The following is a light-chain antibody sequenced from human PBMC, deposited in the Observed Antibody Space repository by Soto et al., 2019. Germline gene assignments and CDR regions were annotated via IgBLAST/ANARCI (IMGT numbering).Light chain of an antibody. CDR1: SSDVGAYNY. V-gene: IGLV2-8*01. Sequence: QSALTQPPSASGSPGQSVTISCTGTSSDVGAYNYVSWYQQHPGKATKLMIHEVNTRPSGVPDRFSGSKSGNTASLTVSGLQAEDEADYFCSSYVGNNNLVFGGGTKLTVL. CDR3: SSYVGNNNLV. J-gene: IGLJ2*01. CDR2: EVN.